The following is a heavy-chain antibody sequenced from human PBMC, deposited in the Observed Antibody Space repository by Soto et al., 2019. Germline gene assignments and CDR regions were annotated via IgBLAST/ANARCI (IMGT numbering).Heavy chain of an antibody. CDR1: GFTVSSNY. CDR3: ARDMGQQVGIMYSYYMDV. CDR2: IYSDGST. V-gene: IGHV3-66*01. J-gene: IGHJ6*03. D-gene: IGHD6-13*01. Sequence: HPGGSLRLSCAASGFTVSSNYMSWVRQAPGKGLDWVSVIYSDGSTYYADSVKGRFTISRDNSKNTLYLQMNSLRAEDTAVYYCARDMGQQVGIMYSYYMDVWGKGTTVTVSS.